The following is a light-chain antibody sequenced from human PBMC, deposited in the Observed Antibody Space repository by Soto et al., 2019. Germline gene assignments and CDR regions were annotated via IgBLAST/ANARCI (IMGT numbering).Light chain of an antibody. CDR1: QSVSNNY. V-gene: IGKV3-20*01. CDR3: QQYSSSVT. Sequence: EIVLTQSPGTLSLSPGERATLSCRASQSVSNNYLAWYQQKPGQAPRLLIYGASNRAAGIPDRFSGSGSGTDFTLTIRRLEHEDSAVYYCQQYSSSVTFGQGTRVDIK. J-gene: IGKJ1*01. CDR2: GAS.